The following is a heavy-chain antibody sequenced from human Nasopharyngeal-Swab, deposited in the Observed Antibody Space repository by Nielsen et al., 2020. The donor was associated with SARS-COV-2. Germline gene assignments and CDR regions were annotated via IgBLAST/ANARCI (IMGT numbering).Heavy chain of an antibody. V-gene: IGHV3-21*01. Sequence: GESLTISCAASGFTFSSYSMNWVRQAPGKGLEWVSSISSSSSYIYYADSVKGRFTISRDNAKNSLYLQMNSLRAEDTAVYYCASPRGYYDSSGAFDYWGQGTLVTVSS. CDR3: ASPRGYYDSSGAFDY. CDR2: ISSSSSYI. D-gene: IGHD3-22*01. J-gene: IGHJ4*02. CDR1: GFTFSSYS.